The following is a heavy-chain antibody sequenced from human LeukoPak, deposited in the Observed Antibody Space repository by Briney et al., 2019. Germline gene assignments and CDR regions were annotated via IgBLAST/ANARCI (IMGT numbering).Heavy chain of an antibody. CDR1: GFTFNNYA. CDR2: ISASGANT. V-gene: IGHV3-23*01. D-gene: IGHD5-18*01. Sequence: GGSLRLSCGASGFTFNNYAMAWVRQAPGKGLEWVSDISASGANTYYTDSVKGRFTISRDNSKNTLYLQMNSLRAEDTAVYYCARVFPGYSYGYLVDYWGQGTLVTVSS. J-gene: IGHJ4*02. CDR3: ARVFPGYSYGYLVDY.